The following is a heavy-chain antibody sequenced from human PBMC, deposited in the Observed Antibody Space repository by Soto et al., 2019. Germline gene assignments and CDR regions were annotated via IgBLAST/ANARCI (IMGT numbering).Heavy chain of an antibody. CDR2: INPSGGST. Sequence: QVQLVQSGAEVKKPGASVKVSCKASGYTFTSYYMHWVRQAPGQGLEWMGIINPSGGSTSYAQKFQGRVTMTRDTSTSTVYMELSSLRSEDTAVYYCARRNTGMTTVTIVDYWGQGTLVTVSS. J-gene: IGHJ4*02. D-gene: IGHD4-17*01. CDR3: ARRNTGMTTVTIVDY. V-gene: IGHV1-46*03. CDR1: GYTFTSYY.